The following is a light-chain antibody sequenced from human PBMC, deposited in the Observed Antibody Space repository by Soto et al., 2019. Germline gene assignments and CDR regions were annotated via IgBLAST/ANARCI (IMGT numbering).Light chain of an antibody. Sequence: AIRMTQSPSSFSASTGDRVTITCRASQGISSYLAWYQQKPGKAPKLLIYAASTLQSGVPSRFSGSGSGTDFTLTISSLQSEDFATYYCQQLNSYPITFGQGTRLENK. J-gene: IGKJ5*01. CDR3: QQLNSYPIT. V-gene: IGKV1-8*01. CDR1: QGISSY. CDR2: AAS.